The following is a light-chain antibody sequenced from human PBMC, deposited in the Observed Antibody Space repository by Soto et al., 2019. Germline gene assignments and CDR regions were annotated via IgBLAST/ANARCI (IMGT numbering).Light chain of an antibody. V-gene: IGLV2-14*01. CDR2: EVS. CDR1: SSDVGIYNY. Sequence: LTHPASVSGSPGQSIAISCTGSSSDVGIYNYVSWYQQHPGKVPKLIIYEVSNRPSGVSNRFSGSKSGNTASLTISGLQAEDEADYYCSSYTTSSTRVFGTGTKGTVL. J-gene: IGLJ1*01. CDR3: SSYTTSSTRV.